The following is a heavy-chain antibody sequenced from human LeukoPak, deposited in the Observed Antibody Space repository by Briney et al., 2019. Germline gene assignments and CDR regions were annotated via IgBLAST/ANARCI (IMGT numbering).Heavy chain of an antibody. CDR1: GFTFSSYA. D-gene: IGHD3-10*01. CDR2: ISGSGGST. J-gene: IGHJ4*02. CDR3: AKDVLLWFGELPTTFDY. Sequence: GGSLRLSCAASGFTFSSYAMSWVRQAPGKGLGWVSAISGSGGSTYYADSVKGRFTISRDNSKNTLYLQMNSLRAEDTAVYYCAKDVLLWFGELPTTFDYWGQGTLVTVSS. V-gene: IGHV3-23*01.